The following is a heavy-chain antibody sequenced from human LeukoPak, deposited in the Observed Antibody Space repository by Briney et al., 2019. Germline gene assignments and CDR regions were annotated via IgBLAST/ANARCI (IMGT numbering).Heavy chain of an antibody. CDR1: GFTFSSYS. CDR2: ISTSSSYI. D-gene: IGHD5-24*01. J-gene: IGHJ4*02. V-gene: IGHV3-21*01. Sequence: GGSLRLSCAASGFTFSSYSMNWVRQAPGKGLEWVSCISTSSSYIYYADSVKGRFTISRDNAKNSLYLQMNSLRAEDTAVYYCARVGEKAFHLWPEIDYWGQGTLVTVSS. CDR3: ARVGEKAFHLWPEIDY.